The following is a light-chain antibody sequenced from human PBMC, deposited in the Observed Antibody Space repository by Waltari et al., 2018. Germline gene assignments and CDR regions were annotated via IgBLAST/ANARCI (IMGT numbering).Light chain of an antibody. CDR3: LVSYSGSWV. Sequence: QAVVTQEPSLTVSPGGTVPLTCGSSTGAVTRFPYPSWFQQKPGQVPRTLIYDTSNKQSWTPARFSGSRLGGKAALTLSGARPEDEAEYFCLVSYSGSWVFGGGTRLTVL. V-gene: IGLV7-46*01. CDR2: DTS. CDR1: TGAVTRFPY. J-gene: IGLJ3*02.